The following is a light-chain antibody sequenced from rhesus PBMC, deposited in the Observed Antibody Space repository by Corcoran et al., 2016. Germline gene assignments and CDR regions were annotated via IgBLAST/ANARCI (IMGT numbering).Light chain of an antibody. Sequence: DIQMTQSPSSLSASVGDRVTITCRASENVNNYLNWYQQKPGKAPKLLLYKASTLQSGVPSRFSGSGSGTDYTFTISSLQAEDVTTYYCQQGYGTPFTFGPGTKLDIK. CDR3: QQGYGTPFT. CDR2: KAS. CDR1: ENVNNY. J-gene: IGKJ3*01. V-gene: IGKV1-74*01.